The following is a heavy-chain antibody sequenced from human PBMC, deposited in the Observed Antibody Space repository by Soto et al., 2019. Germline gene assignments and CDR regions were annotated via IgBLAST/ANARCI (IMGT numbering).Heavy chain of an antibody. V-gene: IGHV3-33*01. CDR2: MWYDGSNE. J-gene: IGHJ5*02. Sequence: QVPLVESGGGVVQAGGSLRLSCTASGFTFNKYGMHWVRQAPGKGLEWVAVMWYDGSNEYYADSVKGRFTISRDNSRNTVSLQMNSLRAEDTAVYYCARDQSRISRFWFDPWGQGTLVTVSS. CDR1: GFTFNKYG. CDR3: ARDQSRISRFWFDP. D-gene: IGHD1-20*01.